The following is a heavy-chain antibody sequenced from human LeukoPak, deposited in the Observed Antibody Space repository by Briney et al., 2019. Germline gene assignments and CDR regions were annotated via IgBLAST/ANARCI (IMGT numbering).Heavy chain of an antibody. D-gene: IGHD6-13*01. CDR3: ARDPYRIAAAGTGEDY. V-gene: IGHV3-30-3*01. J-gene: IGHJ4*02. CDR1: GFTFSSYA. Sequence: PGRSLRLSCAASGFTFSSYAMHWVRQAPGKGLEWVAVISYDGSNKYYADSVKGRFTISRDNSKNTLYLQMNSLRAEDTAVYYCARDPYRIAAAGTGEDYWGQGTLVTVSS. CDR2: ISYDGSNK.